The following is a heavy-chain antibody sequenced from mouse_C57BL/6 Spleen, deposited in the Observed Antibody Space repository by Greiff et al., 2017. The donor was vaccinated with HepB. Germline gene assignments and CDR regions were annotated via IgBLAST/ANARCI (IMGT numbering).Heavy chain of an antibody. D-gene: IGHD4-1*02. J-gene: IGHJ2*01. CDR3: AINWDGGYFDY. Sequence: VQLQQSGPELVKPGASVKISCKASGYSFTGYYMNWVKQSPEKSLEWIGEINPSTGGTTYNQKFKAKATLTVDKSSSTAYMQLKSLTSEDSAVYYCAINWDGGYFDYWGQGTTLTVSS. CDR1: GYSFTGYY. CDR2: INPSTGGT. V-gene: IGHV1-42*01.